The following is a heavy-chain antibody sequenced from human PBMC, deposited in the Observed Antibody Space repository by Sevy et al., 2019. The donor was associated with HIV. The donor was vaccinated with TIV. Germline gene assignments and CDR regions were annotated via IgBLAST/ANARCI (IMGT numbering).Heavy chain of an antibody. J-gene: IGHJ4*02. CDR3: AHRRMVRGVITAPFDY. D-gene: IGHD3-10*01. Sequence: SGPTLVKPTQTLTLTCTFSGFSLSTSGVGVGWMRQPPGKALEWLALIYWDDDTRYSPSLKSRLNITKDTSTNQVVLTMTNMDPVDTATYFCAHRRMVRGVITAPFDYWGQGTLVTVSS. CDR1: GFSLSTSGVG. CDR2: IYWDDDT. V-gene: IGHV2-5*02.